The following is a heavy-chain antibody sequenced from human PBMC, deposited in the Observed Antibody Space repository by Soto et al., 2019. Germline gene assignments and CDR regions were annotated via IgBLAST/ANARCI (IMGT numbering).Heavy chain of an antibody. V-gene: IGHV4-59*08. D-gene: IGHD4-4*01. J-gene: IGHJ5*02. CDR1: GGSFSGYY. CDR3: ARRHGYSNYFDGGENWFDP. Sequence: SETLSLTCAVYGGSFSGYYWSWIRQPPGKGLEWIGYIYYSGSTNYNPSLKSRVTISVDTSKNQFSLKLSSVTAADTAVYYCARRHGYSNYFDGGENWFDPWGQGTLVTVSS. CDR2: IYYSGST.